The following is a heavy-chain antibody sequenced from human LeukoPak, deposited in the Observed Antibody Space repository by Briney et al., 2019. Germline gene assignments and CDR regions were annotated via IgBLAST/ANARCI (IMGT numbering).Heavy chain of an antibody. J-gene: IGHJ4*02. CDR3: ARKGYYDIFTGYYTS. CDR1: GGTFSSYA. V-gene: IGHV1-69*06. D-gene: IGHD3-9*01. CDR2: IIPIFGTA. Sequence: VASVKVSCKASGGTFSSYAISWVRQAPGQGLEWMGGIIPIFGTANYAQKFQGRVTITADKSTSTAYMELGSLRSEDTAVYYCARKGYYDIFTGYYTSWGQGTLVTVSS.